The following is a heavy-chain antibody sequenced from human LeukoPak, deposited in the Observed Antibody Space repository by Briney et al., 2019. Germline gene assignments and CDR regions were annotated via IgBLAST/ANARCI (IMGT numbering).Heavy chain of an antibody. J-gene: IGHJ4*02. Sequence: PGGSLRLSCAVSGFTVSSNYMSWVRQAPGKGLEWVSVIYSGGSTYYADSVKGRFTISRDNSKNTLYLQMNSLRAEDTAVYYRYSMIVVEIRVINDYWGQGTLVTVSS. CDR3: YSMIVVEIRVINDY. V-gene: IGHV3-66*01. CDR2: IYSGGST. CDR1: GFTVSSNY. D-gene: IGHD3-22*01.